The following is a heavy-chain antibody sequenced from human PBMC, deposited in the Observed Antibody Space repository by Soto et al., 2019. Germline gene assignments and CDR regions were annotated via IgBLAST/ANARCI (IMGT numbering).Heavy chain of an antibody. CDR1: GFTFSSYS. J-gene: IGHJ4*02. Sequence: EVQLVESGGGLVKPGGSLRLSCAASGFTFSSYSMNWVRQAPGKGLEWVSSISSSSSYIYYADSVKGRFTISRDNAKNSLYLQMNSRRAEDTAVYYCARGIEYSSSSFNYWGQGTLVTVSS. CDR3: ARGIEYSSSSFNY. D-gene: IGHD6-6*01. V-gene: IGHV3-21*01. CDR2: ISSSSSYI.